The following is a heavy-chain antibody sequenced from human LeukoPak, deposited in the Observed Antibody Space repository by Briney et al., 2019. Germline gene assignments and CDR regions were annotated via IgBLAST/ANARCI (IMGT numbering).Heavy chain of an antibody. D-gene: IGHD3-22*01. Sequence: ASVKVSCKASAYTFTNYYLHWVRQAPGQGVEWMGIINPSGGSTSYAQKFQGRVTMTRDTSTSKVYMVLSSLRSEDTAVYYCAREGSSGQLLWGQGSMVTVSS. V-gene: IGHV1-46*01. CDR3: AREGSSGQLL. J-gene: IGHJ3*01. CDR1: AYTFTNYY. CDR2: INPSGGST.